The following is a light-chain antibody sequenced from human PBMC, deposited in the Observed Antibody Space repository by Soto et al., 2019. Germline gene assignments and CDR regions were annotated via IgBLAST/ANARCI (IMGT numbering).Light chain of an antibody. CDR3: QQANSFPLT. V-gene: IGKV1-12*01. Sequence: DIPMTQSPSSVSASVGDRVTITCRASQGISSLLAWYQQKPGKAPNLLIHTASSLQSGVPSRFSGSGSGTAFTLTISSLQPEDFATYYCQQANSFPLTFGGGTKVEIK. CDR2: TAS. CDR1: QGISSL. J-gene: IGKJ4*01.